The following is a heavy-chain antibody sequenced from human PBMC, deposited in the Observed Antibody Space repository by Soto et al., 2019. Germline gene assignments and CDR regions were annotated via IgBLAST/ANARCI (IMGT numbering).Heavy chain of an antibody. J-gene: IGHJ6*02. CDR2: ISSSSSYI. D-gene: IGHD2-8*01. CDR1: GFTFSSYS. CDR3: ARETYCTNGVCYVVGVGGMDV. V-gene: IGHV3-21*01. Sequence: EVQLVESGGGLVKPGGSLRLSCAASGFTFSSYSMNWVRQAPGKGLEWVSFISSSSSYIYYADSVKGRFTISRDNAKNSLYLQMNSLRAEDTAVYYCARETYCTNGVCYVVGVGGMDVWGQGTTVTVSS.